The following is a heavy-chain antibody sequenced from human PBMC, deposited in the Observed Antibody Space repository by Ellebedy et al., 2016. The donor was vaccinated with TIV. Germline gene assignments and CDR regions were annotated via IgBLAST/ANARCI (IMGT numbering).Heavy chain of an antibody. CDR1: GYIFTGYY. CDR3: AREQGSVFHH. J-gene: IGHJ4*02. Sequence: AASVKVSCKASGYIFTGYYVHWARQAPGQGLQWMGWIDPNNGGTHFAQNFQGRVTMTRDTSLSTVYMELRRLKSDDTAVYSCAREQGSVFHHWGQGTLVTVSS. V-gene: IGHV1-2*02. CDR2: IDPNNGGT.